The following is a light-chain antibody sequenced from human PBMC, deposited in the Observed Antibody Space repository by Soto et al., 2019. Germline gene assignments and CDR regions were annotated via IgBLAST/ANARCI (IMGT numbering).Light chain of an antibody. V-gene: IGKV2D-29*01. CDR3: KHDYNLPIT. Sequence: LSVSPGQPASISCKSSQSVVASDGKTYFYWYLQTPGQPPQLLIYEVSNRFSGVPDRFSGSGRGSGTDFTLTISSLQAEDFAVYCCKHDYNLPITFGQGALLE. CDR1: QSVVASDGKTY. CDR2: EVS. J-gene: IGKJ5*01.